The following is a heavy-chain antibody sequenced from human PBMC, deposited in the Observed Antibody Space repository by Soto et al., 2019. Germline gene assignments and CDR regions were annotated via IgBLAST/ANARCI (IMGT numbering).Heavy chain of an antibody. V-gene: IGHV1-8*01. Sequence: QVQLVQSGAEVKKPGASVKVSCKASGYTFTSYDINWVRQATGQGLEWMGWMNPNSGNTGYAQKCXXXAAMTRNTSIXXAXMXXSSLRSEDTAVYYCARRCLDCISTSSQRYYYGMDVWGQGTTVTVSS. CDR2: MNPNSGNT. J-gene: IGHJ6*02. D-gene: IGHD2-2*01. CDR3: ARRCLDCISTSSQRYYYGMDV. CDR1: GYTFTSYD.